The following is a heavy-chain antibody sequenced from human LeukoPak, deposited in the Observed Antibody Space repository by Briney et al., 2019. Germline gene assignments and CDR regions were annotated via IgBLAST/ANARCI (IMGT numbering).Heavy chain of an antibody. D-gene: IGHD5-12*01. J-gene: IGHJ4*02. CDR2: ISWSGGST. CDR3: AKDRQIVATILDY. V-gene: IGHV3-23*01. Sequence: PGGCLILAFAVHLFTLSNYAIGSVPQTPGKGLGLVPAISWSGGSTYYADSVKGRFTISRDNSKNTLYLEMNSLRAEDTAVYYCAKDRQIVATILDYWGQGTLVTVSS. CDR1: LFTLSNYA.